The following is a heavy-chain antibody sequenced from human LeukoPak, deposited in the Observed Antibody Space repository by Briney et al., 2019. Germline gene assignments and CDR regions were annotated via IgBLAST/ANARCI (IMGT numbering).Heavy chain of an antibody. CDR3: ARGAARSHYYGMDV. Sequence: SETLSLTCTVSGVSISSYYWSWIRQPPGKGLEWIGYIYYSGSTNYNPSLKSRVTISVDTSKNQFSLKLSSVTAADTAVYYCARGAARSHYYGMDVWGQGTTVTVSS. V-gene: IGHV4-59*08. J-gene: IGHJ6*02. CDR2: IYYSGST. D-gene: IGHD6-6*01. CDR1: GVSISSYY.